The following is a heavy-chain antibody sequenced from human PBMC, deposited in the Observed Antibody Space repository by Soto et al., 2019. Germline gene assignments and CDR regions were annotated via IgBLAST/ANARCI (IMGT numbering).Heavy chain of an antibody. J-gene: IGHJ6*02. CDR2: IYYSGST. CDR3: ARASILYCSSTSCPLDYYYGMDV. V-gene: IGHV4-30-4*01. D-gene: IGHD2-2*01. Sequence: LSLTCTVSGGSISSGDYYWSWIRQPPGKGLEWIGYIYYSGSTYYNPSLKSRVTISVETSKNQFSLKLSSVTAADTAVYYCARASILYCSSTSCPLDYYYGMDVWGQGTTVTVSS. CDR1: GGSISSGDYY.